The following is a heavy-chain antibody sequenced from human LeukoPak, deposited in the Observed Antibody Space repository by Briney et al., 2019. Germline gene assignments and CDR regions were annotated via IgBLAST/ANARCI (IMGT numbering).Heavy chain of an antibody. CDR1: GYTLTELS. V-gene: IGHV1-24*01. Sequence: ASVKASCKVSGYTLTELSMHWVRQAPGKGLEWMGGFDPEDGETIYAQKFQGRVTMTEDTSTDIAYMELSSPRSEDTAVYYCARDRSTSSDFDYWGQGTLVTVSS. CDR3: ARDRSTSSDFDY. CDR2: FDPEDGET. J-gene: IGHJ4*02. D-gene: IGHD2-2*01.